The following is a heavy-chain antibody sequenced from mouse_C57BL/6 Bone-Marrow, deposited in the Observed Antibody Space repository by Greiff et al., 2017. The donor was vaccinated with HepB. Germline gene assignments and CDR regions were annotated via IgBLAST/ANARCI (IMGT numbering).Heavy chain of an antibody. CDR3: ARRIFYYYAMDY. V-gene: IGHV1-80*01. CDR1: GYAFSSYW. J-gene: IGHJ4*01. CDR2: IYPGDGDT. Sequence: QVQLKQSGAELVKPGASVKISCKASGYAFSSYWMNWVKQRPGKGLEWIGQIYPGDGDTNYNGKFKGKATLTADKSSSTAYMQLSSLTSEDSAVYFCARRIFYYYAMDYWGQGTSVTVSS.